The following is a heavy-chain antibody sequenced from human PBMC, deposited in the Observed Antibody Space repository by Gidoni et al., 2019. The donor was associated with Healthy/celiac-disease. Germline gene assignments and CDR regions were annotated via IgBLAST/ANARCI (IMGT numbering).Heavy chain of an antibody. CDR3: ARDQVEQLAEAGVGYYYGMDV. CDR1: GFTFSRYW. J-gene: IGHJ6*02. Sequence: EVQLLGSGGGLVQPGGSLRLSCAASGFTFSRYWMHWVRQAPGKGLVWVSRINSDGSSTSYADSVKGRFTISRDNAKNTLYLQMNSLRAEDTAVYYCARDQVEQLAEAGVGYYYGMDVWGQGTTVTVSS. CDR2: INSDGSST. D-gene: IGHD6-6*01. V-gene: IGHV3-74*01.